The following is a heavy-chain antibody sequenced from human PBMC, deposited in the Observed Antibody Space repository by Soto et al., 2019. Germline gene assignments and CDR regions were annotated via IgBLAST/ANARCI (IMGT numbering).Heavy chain of an antibody. Sequence: GGSLRLSCSASAINFRSYAMSWVRQAPGKGLEWVSAVGGSGSDTYYADSVKGRFTISRDDSKNTLYLHMSSRRVEDTAIYYCAKRQSFDFWSGYLPFFDYWGQGTPVTVSS. CDR2: VGGSGSDT. V-gene: IGHV3-23*01. D-gene: IGHD3-3*01. CDR1: AINFRSYA. J-gene: IGHJ4*02. CDR3: AKRQSFDFWSGYLPFFDY.